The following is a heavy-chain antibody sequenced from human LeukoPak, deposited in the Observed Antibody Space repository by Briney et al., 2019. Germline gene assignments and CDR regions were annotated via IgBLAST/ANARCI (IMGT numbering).Heavy chain of an antibody. J-gene: IGHJ4*02. CDR1: GGSITGSH. CDR3: ARGAYSFDY. V-gene: IGHV4-4*07. CDR2: IYSSGTT. Sequence: AETLSLTCTVSGGSITGSHWSWLRQSAGKGLEWIGRIYSSGTTNYNPALKSRGTMSLDTSKNQFALWLSSMTAADTAVYYCARGAYSFDYWGQGTLVTVSS.